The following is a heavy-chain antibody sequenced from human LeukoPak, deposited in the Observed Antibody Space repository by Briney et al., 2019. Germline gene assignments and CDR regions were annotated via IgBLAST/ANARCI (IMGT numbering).Heavy chain of an antibody. Sequence: SGGSLRLSCAASGFTLRSYVMSWVRQAPGKGLEWVSVISGGGDSTYYADSVKGRFTISRDNSKNTLYLQMNSLRAEDTCVYLSAKVPSTGYYYFGYWGQGTLVTVSS. D-gene: IGHD3-22*01. V-gene: IGHV3-23*01. J-gene: IGHJ4*02. CDR1: GFTLRSYV. CDR3: AKVPSTGYYYFGY. CDR2: ISGGGDST.